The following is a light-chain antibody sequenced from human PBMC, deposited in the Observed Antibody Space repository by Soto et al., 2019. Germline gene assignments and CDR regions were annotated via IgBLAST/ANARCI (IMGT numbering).Light chain of an antibody. CDR1: QSVSSSY. V-gene: IGKV3-20*01. Sequence: FTPSAPTLSLCPGVRAPLSCKASQSVSSSYLAWHQQKPGRAPRLPIHGASSRSPGIPDRLSGSGSGTDSTPTITRLAPEGFAVNYCQQYGSSPWTFGQGTKVDIK. CDR3: QQYGSSPWT. J-gene: IGKJ1*01. CDR2: GAS.